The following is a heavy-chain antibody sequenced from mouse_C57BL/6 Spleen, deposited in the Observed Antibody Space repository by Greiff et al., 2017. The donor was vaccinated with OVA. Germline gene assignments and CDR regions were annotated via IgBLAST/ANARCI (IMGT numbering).Heavy chain of an antibody. CDR3: ARGGYYYSNSRLDY. CDR1: GYTFTSYW. J-gene: IGHJ2*01. D-gene: IGHD2-5*01. Sequence: QVQLQQPGAELVRPGSSVKLSCKASGYTFTSYWMDWVKQRPGQGLEWIGNIYPSDSETHYNQKFKDKATLTVDKSSSTAYMQLSSLTSEDSAVYYCARGGYYYSNSRLDYWGKGTTLTVSS. V-gene: IGHV1-61*01. CDR2: IYPSDSET.